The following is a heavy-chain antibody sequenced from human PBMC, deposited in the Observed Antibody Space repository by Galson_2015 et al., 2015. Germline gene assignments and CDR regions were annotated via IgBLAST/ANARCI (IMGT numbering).Heavy chain of an antibody. V-gene: IGHV5-51*01. J-gene: IGHJ4*02. CDR3: AKVTRWGSGWTFDY. D-gene: IGHD6-19*01. Sequence: QSGAEVKKPGESLKISCKGSGYSFTGYWIGWVRQMPGKGLEWMGSIWPGDSDTTYSPSFQGQVTISADKSITTAYLQWTSLKTSDTAMYYCAKVTRWGSGWTFDYWGQGTLVTVSS. CDR2: IWPGDSDT. CDR1: GYSFTGYW.